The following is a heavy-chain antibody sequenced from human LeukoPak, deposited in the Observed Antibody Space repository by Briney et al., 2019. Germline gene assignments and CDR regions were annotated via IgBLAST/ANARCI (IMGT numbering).Heavy chain of an antibody. J-gene: IGHJ4*02. CDR1: GFTFSTYA. Sequence: PWGSLRLSCAASGFTFSTYAMSWIRQPPGKGLECIGIMSYSGSTYYNPSLKSRVTMSVDTSKNHFSLKLSSVTAADTAVYYCARQIYYDRSGYFYFNWGQGTLVAVSS. D-gene: IGHD3-22*01. CDR2: MSYSGST. CDR3: ARQIYYDRSGYFYFN. V-gene: IGHV4-39*01.